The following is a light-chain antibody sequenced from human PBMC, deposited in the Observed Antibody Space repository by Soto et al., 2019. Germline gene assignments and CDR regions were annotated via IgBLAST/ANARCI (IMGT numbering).Light chain of an antibody. V-gene: IGLV2-14*01. CDR1: SSDVGGYNY. CDR3: SSYTSSSTLV. CDR2: DVS. Sequence: QSALTQPASGSVSPGQSITISCTGTSSDVGGYNYVSWYQQHPGKAPKLMIYDVSNRPSGVSNRFSGSKSGNTASLTISGLQAEYQTHYYCSSYTSSSTLVFGGRIKVTVL. J-gene: IGLJ3*02.